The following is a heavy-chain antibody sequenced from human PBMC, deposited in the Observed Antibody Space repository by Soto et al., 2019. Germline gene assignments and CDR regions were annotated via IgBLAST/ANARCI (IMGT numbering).Heavy chain of an antibody. CDR2: IWYDGSNK. Sequence: GGSLRLSCAASGFTFSSYGMHWVRRAPGKGLEWVAVIWYDGSNKYYADSVKGRFTISRDNSKNTLYLQMNSLRAEDTAVYYCARDMKGNYLPFTVTTWDYYGMDVWGQGTTVTVSS. J-gene: IGHJ6*02. V-gene: IGHV3-33*01. CDR3: ARDMKGNYLPFTVTTWDYYGMDV. CDR1: GFTFSSYG. D-gene: IGHD4-17*01.